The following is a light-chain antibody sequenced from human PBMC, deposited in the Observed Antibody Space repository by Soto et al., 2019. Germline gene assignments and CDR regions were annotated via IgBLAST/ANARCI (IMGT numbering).Light chain of an antibody. CDR2: SNN. V-gene: IGLV1-44*01. Sequence: QSVLTQPPSASGTPGQRDTISCSGSSSNIGSNTVNWYQQLPGTAPKLLIYSNNQRPSGVPDRFSGSKSGTSASLAISWLQSEDEADYYCAAWDDSLNALFGGGTKLTVL. CDR1: SSNIGSNT. CDR3: AAWDDSLNAL. J-gene: IGLJ2*01.